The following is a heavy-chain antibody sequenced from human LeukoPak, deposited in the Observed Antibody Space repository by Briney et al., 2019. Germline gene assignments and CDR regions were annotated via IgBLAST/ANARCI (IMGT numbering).Heavy chain of an antibody. Sequence: KPSETLSLTCTVSGGSITSYYWSWIRQPAGKGLEWVGRIYTRGSTNYNPSLKSRVTVSVDTSRNQFSLKLTSVTAADTAVYYCARDHCSGTSCLHIKYWYFDLWGRGTLVTVSS. CDR1: GGSITSYY. V-gene: IGHV4-4*07. CDR2: IYTRGST. CDR3: ARDHCSGTSCLHIKYWYFDL. J-gene: IGHJ2*01. D-gene: IGHD2-2*01.